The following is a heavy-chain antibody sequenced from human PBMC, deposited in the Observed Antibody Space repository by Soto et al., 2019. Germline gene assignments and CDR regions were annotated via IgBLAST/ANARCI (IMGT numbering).Heavy chain of an antibody. CDR1: GFTFSNYA. CDR3: AKGKTSGWYYFDS. D-gene: IGHD6-19*01. J-gene: IGHJ4*02. V-gene: IGHV3-23*01. CDR2: ISASGRDT. Sequence: GGSLRLSCAASGFTFSNYAMSWVRQAPGKGLEWVSGISASGRDTYYADSVKDRFTISRDSSKNTLYLQMNSLRAEDTAICYCAKGKTSGWYYFDSWGQGTRVTVSS.